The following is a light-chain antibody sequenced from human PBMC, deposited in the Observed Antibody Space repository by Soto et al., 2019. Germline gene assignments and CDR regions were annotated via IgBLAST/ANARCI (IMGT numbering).Light chain of an antibody. CDR2: DTS. J-gene: IGKJ1*01. CDR1: QSVSSSY. Sequence: DIFLTQSPFTLSLSPVERATLSCRASQSVSSSYLAWYQQNPGQAPRLLIYDTSSRATGIPDRFSGSGSGTDFTLTISRLEPEDFAVYYCQQYGSSRTFGQGTKVDI. V-gene: IGKV3-20*01. CDR3: QQYGSSRT.